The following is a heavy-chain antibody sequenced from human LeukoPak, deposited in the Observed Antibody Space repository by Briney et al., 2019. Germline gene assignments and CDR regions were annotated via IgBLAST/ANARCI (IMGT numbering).Heavy chain of an antibody. J-gene: IGHJ3*02. Sequence: GGSLRLSYAASGFTFSSYWMHWVRQAPGKGLEWVSTITKSGDQTHYADSVRGLFTISRDIFKNTLYLQMNSLRAEDTAVYHCVKSAGKDGYRDVFDIWGQGTVVTVSS. V-gene: IGHV3-23*01. CDR3: VKSAGKDGYRDVFDI. CDR1: GFTFSSYW. D-gene: IGHD5-24*01. CDR2: ITKSGDQT.